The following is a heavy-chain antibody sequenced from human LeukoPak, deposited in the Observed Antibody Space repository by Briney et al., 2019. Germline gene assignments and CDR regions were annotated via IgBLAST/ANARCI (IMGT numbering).Heavy chain of an antibody. J-gene: IGHJ4*02. CDR3: VRDQTWSFDC. CDR1: GFTFSSYS. Sequence: GGSLRLSCAASGFTFSSYSMNWVRQAPGKGLEWVSSISGSSSYIYYAESVKGRFTISRDNAKNSLFLQMNSLRVEDTAVYYCVRDQTWSFDCWGQGTLVTVSS. CDR2: ISGSSSYI. D-gene: IGHD2-8*02. V-gene: IGHV3-21*01.